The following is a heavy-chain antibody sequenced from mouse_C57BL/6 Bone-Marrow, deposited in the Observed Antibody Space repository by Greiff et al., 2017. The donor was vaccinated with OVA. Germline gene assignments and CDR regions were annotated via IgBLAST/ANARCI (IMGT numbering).Heavy chain of an antibody. D-gene: IGHD1-1*01. V-gene: IGHV2-5*01. J-gene: IGHJ1*03. Sequence: VKLVESGPGLVQPSQSLSITCTVSGFSLTSYGVHWVRQSPGKGLEWLGVIWRGGSTDYNAAFMSRLSITKDNSKSQVFFKMNSLQADDTAIYYCAKYGSSWYFDVWGTGTTVTVSS. CDR3: AKYGSSWYFDV. CDR1: GFSLTSYG. CDR2: IWRGGST.